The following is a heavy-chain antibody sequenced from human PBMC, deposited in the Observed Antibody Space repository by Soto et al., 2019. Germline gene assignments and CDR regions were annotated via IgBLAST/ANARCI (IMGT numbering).Heavy chain of an antibody. CDR3: ARTGGGMAARPLEY. Sequence: ASVKVSCKASGYMFTTYGISWVRQAPGQGLEWMAWISAYNGNKKYAQKFQDRVTMTIHTSSTTFSMELRNLTSDDTAIYYCARTGGGMAARPLEYWGHGTLVTVSS. J-gene: IGHJ4*01. D-gene: IGHD6-6*01. V-gene: IGHV1-18*04. CDR2: ISAYNGNK. CDR1: GYMFTTYG.